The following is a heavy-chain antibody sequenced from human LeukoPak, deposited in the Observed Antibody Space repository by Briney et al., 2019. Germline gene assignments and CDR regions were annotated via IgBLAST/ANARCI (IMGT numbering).Heavy chain of an antibody. CDR3: AGARGPLDY. V-gene: IGHV4-34*01. Sequence: SETLSLTCAVYGGSFSGYYWSWIRQPPGKGLEWIGEINHSGSTNYNPSLKSRVTISVDTSKNQFSLKLSSLTAADTAVYYCAGARGPLDYWGQGTLVAVSS. CDR2: INHSGST. CDR1: GGSFSGYY. J-gene: IGHJ4*02.